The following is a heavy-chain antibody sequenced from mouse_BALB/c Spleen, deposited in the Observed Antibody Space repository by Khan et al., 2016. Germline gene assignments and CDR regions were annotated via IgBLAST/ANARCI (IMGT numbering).Heavy chain of an antibody. CDR3: PTHWRGFAC. J-gene: IGHJ2*01. D-gene: IGHD4-1*01. CDR1: GFTFSDAW. CDR2: RSSKVNNLAT. V-gene: IGHV6-6*01. Sequence: EVELVEPGGGLVQPGGSMKLSCAASGFTFSDAWIDCVRQSAVKGLEWVAERSSKVNNLATYYTESVRGRFTISRDDSKSSVYLQMNSLRTDNTGIYYCPTHWRGFACCSQGPTLTVSS.